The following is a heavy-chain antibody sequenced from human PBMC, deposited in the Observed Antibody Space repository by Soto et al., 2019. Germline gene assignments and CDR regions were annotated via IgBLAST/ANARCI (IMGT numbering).Heavy chain of an antibody. CDR1: GFTFSDYY. V-gene: IGHV3-11*01. CDR3: AGPTNTLGYCSGGSCYSHYYYGMDV. J-gene: IGHJ6*02. CDR2: ISSSGSTI. D-gene: IGHD2-15*01. Sequence: PGGSLRLSCAASGFTFSDYYMSWIRQAPGKGLEWVSYISSSGSTIYYADSVKGRFTISRDNAKNSLYLQMNSLRAEDTAVYYCAGPTNTLGYCSGGSCYSHYYYGMDVWGQGTTVTVSS.